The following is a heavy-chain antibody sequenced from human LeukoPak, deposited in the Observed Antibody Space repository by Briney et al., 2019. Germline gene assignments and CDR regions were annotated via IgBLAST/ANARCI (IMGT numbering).Heavy chain of an antibody. V-gene: IGHV4-59*01. Sequence: SETLSLTCTVSGGSISSYYWSWIRQPPGKGLEWIGHIYYSGSTNYNPSLKSRVTISVDTSKNQFSLKLSSVTAADTAVYYCARGIAVAGTSGYYYGMDVWGQGTTVTVSS. CDR2: IYYSGST. J-gene: IGHJ6*02. CDR1: GGSISSYY. D-gene: IGHD6-19*01. CDR3: ARGIAVAGTSGYYYGMDV.